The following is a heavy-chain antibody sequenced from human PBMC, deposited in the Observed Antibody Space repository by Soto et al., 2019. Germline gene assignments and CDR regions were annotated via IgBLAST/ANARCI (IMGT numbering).Heavy chain of an antibody. CDR1: GGSFSGYY. Sequence: PSETLSLTCAVYGGSFSGYYWSWIRQPPGKGLEWIGEINHSGSTNYNPSLKSRVTISVDTSKNQFSLKLSSVTAADTAVYYCASLIPDYYDSSGYPTQVTNWFDPWGQGTLVTVSS. V-gene: IGHV4-34*01. D-gene: IGHD3-22*01. CDR2: INHSGST. J-gene: IGHJ5*02. CDR3: ASLIPDYYDSSGYPTQVTNWFDP.